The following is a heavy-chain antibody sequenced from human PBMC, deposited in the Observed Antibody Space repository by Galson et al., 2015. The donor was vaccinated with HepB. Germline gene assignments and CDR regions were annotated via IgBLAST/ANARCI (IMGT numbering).Heavy chain of an antibody. CDR3: ARGGLSSRVYSYGWFDP. V-gene: IGHV4-30-2*01. J-gene: IGHJ5*02. Sequence: TLSLTCAVSGGSISSGGYSWSWIRQPPGKGLEWIGYIYHSGSTYYNPSLKSRDSISVDRSKNQFSLKLSSVTAADTAVYYCARGGLSSRVYSYGWFDPWGQGILVTVSS. D-gene: IGHD5-18*01. CDR2: IYHSGST. CDR1: GGSISSGGYS.